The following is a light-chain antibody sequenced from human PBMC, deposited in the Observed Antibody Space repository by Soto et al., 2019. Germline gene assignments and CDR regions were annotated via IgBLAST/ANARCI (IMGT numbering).Light chain of an antibody. Sequence: EIVMTQSPATLSVSPGERATLSCRASQSVSSNLAWYQHKPGQVPRLLLYRPSTRATGIPARFSGSGSGTEFILTISILQSEDFAVYYCQKYNNCPVTFGGGTKLEIK. CDR1: QSVSSN. J-gene: IGKJ4*01. CDR2: RPS. V-gene: IGKV3-15*01. CDR3: QKYNNCPVT.